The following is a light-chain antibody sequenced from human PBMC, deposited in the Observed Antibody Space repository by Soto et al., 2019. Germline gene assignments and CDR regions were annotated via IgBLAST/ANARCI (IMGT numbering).Light chain of an antibody. CDR2: DTT. Sequence: QAVVTQEPSLTVSPGGKGTLTCASNTGTVTSGHYPYWFQQKPGQAPRTLIYDTTNRHSWTPARFSGSLLGGKAALTLSGAQPEDEAEYFCLLYYNTVGLVFGGGTKLTVL. J-gene: IGLJ3*02. CDR3: LLYYNTVGLV. CDR1: TGTVTSGHY. V-gene: IGLV7-46*01.